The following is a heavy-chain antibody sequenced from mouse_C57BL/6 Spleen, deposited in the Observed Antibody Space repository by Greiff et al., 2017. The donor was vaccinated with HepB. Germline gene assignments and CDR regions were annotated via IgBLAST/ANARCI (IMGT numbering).Heavy chain of an antibody. J-gene: IGHJ3*01. V-gene: IGHV3-6*01. CDR2: ISYDGSN. Sequence: EVQLVESGPGLVKPSQSLSLTCSVTGYSITSGYYWNWIRQFPGNKLEWMGYISYDGSNNYNPSLKNRISITRDTSKNQFFLKLNSLTTEDTATYYCASEGLFAYWGQGTLVTVSA. CDR1: GYSITSGYY. CDR3: ASEGLFAY. D-gene: IGHD3-1*01.